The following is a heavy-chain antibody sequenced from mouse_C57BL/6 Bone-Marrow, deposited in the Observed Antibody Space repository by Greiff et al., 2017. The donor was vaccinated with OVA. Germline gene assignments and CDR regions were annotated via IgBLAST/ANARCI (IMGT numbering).Heavy chain of an antibody. CDR1: GFTFSSYA. J-gene: IGHJ2*01. CDR3: TRDPGSLFDY. CDR2: ISSGGDYI. V-gene: IGHV5-9-1*02. D-gene: IGHD1-1*01. Sequence: EVKLMESGAGLVKPGGSLKLSCAASGFTFSSYAMSWVRQTPEKRLEWVAYISSGGDYIYYADTVKGRFTISRDNARNTLYLQMSSLKSEDTAMYYCTRDPGSLFDYWGQGTTLTVSS.